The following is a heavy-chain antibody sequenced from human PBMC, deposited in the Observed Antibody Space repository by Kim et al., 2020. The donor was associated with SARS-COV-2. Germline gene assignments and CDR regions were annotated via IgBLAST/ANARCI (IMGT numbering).Heavy chain of an antibody. V-gene: IGHV3-53*01. CDR1: GFTVSSNY. Sequence: GGSLRLSCAASGFTVSSNYMSWVRQAPGKGLEWVSVIYSGGSTYYADSVKGRFTISRDNSKNTLYLQMNSLRAEDTAVYYCARDPPRAAPRELVAAAPYYYYGMDVWGQGTTVTVSS. CDR3: ARDPPRAAPRELVAAAPYYYYGMDV. J-gene: IGHJ6*02. CDR2: IYSGGST. D-gene: IGHD6-13*01.